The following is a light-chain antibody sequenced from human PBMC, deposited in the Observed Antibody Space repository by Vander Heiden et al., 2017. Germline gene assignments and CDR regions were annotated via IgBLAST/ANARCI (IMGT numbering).Light chain of an antibody. Sequence: QPVLTEPPPASGTPGHRVTLSCSVSSYKFGSNYVYRYQQLPGTTPKLLIYSNNQRRSGVPDRFSGSKSGTSASLAISRLRSEDEADYYCAAWDDSLSGQGVFGGGTKLTVL. J-gene: IGLJ2*01. V-gene: IGLV1-47*02. CDR3: AAWDDSLSGQGV. CDR1: SYKFGSNY. CDR2: SNN.